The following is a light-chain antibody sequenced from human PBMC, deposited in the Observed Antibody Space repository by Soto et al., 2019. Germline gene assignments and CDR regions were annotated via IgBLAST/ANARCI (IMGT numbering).Light chain of an antibody. J-gene: IGKJ1*01. CDR3: QQYNNWPRT. Sequence: IVTTQSPAPLSVSPGEKATPSRRASQNVNYNLVWYQQKPGQAPSLLIHDASIRATAIPAWFSGSGSGTEFTLTISSLQSEDFAVYYCQQYNNWPRTFGQGTKV. CDR2: DAS. CDR1: QNVNYN. V-gene: IGKV3-15*01.